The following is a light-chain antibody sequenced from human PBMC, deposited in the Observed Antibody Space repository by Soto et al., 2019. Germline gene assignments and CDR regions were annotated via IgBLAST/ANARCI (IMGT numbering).Light chain of an antibody. CDR1: QSVSTT. V-gene: IGKV3-15*01. CDR3: QQYNNWPWT. J-gene: IGKJ1*01. Sequence: EIVMTQCPATLSMSPGERATLSCRASQSVSTTLAWYQHKPGQAPRLLISGVSTRATGIPARFSGSGSGTEFTLTISSLQSEDFAIYYCQQYNNWPWTFGRGT. CDR2: GVS.